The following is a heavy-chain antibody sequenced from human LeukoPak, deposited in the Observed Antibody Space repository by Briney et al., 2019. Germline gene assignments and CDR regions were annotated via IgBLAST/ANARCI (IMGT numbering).Heavy chain of an antibody. Sequence: SETLSLTCTVSGGSISSSSYYWGWIRQPPGKGLEWIGYIYYSGSTNYNPSLKSRVTISVDTSKNQFSLKLSSVTAADTAVYYCARDYSSSSHFDYWGQGTLVTVSS. CDR3: ARDYSSSSHFDY. V-gene: IGHV4-61*01. D-gene: IGHD6-13*01. CDR1: GGSISSSSYY. CDR2: IYYSGST. J-gene: IGHJ4*02.